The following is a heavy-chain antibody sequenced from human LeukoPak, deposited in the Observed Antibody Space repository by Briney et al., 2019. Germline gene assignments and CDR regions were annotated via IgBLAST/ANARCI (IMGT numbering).Heavy chain of an antibody. J-gene: IGHJ5*02. CDR3: ARDYYDSSGYYYNWFDP. V-gene: IGHV1-69*05. D-gene: IGHD3-22*01. CDR1: GGTFSSYA. Sequence: ASVKVSCKASGGTFSSYAISWVRQAPGQGLEWVGGIIPIFGTANYAQKFQGRVTITTDGSTSTAYMELSSLRSEDTAVYYCARDYYDSSGYYYNWFDPWGQGTLVTVSS. CDR2: IIPIFGTA.